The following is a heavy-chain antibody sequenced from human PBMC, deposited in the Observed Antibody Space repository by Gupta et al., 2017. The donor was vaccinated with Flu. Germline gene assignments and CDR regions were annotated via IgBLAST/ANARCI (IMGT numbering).Heavy chain of an antibody. V-gene: IGHV3-23*01. J-gene: IGHJ5*01. Sequence: LTWVRQAPGKGLEWVSSVSESGDSTFYADSVKGRYTMSRDNSKNTLYLHMHSLRAEDSAVYYCVTGWVGIASWGQGTRVTVSS. CDR2: VSESGDST. D-gene: IGHD1-26*01. CDR3: VTGWVGIAS.